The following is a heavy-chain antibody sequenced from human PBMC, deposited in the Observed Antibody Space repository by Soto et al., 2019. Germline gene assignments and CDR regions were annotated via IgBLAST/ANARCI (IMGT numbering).Heavy chain of an antibody. Sequence: QITLKESGPPLVKPTQTLTLTCTFSGFSLSTSGVGVGWIRQPPGKALEWLALIYWDDDKRYSPSLKSRLTITTDTSKNQVVLTMTNMDPVDTATYYCARSGDYTFLDYWGQGTLVTVSS. CDR3: ARSGDYTFLDY. CDR2: IYWDDDK. D-gene: IGHD4-17*01. V-gene: IGHV2-5*02. J-gene: IGHJ4*02. CDR1: GFSLSTSGVG.